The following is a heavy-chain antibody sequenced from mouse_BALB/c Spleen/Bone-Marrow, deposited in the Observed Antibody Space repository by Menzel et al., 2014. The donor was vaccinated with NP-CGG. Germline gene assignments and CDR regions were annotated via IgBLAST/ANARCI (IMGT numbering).Heavy chain of an antibody. Sequence: EVQLQQSGAELVKPGASVKLSCTASGFNIKDTYMHWVKQRPEQGLEWIGRIDPASGNTKYDPKFQGKATITADTSSNTAYLQLSSLTSEDTAVDYCARYYYGSSYFDYWGQGTTLTVSS. V-gene: IGHV14-3*02. J-gene: IGHJ2*01. CDR1: GFNIKDTY. CDR3: ARYYYGSSYFDY. CDR2: IDPASGNT. D-gene: IGHD1-1*01.